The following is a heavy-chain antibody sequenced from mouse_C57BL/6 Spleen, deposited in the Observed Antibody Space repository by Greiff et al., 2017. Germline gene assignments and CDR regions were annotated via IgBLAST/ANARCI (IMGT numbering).Heavy chain of an antibody. CDR2: IDPSDSDT. J-gene: IGHJ2*01. V-gene: IGHV1-52*01. Sequence: QVQLQQSGAELVRPGSSVKLSCKASGYTFTSYWMHWVKQRPIQGLEWIGNIDPSDSDTHYNQKFKDKATLTVDKSSCTAYMQLSSLTSEDSAVYFSAMVTRHYWGQGTTLTVSS. D-gene: IGHD2-2*01. CDR1: GYTFTSYW. CDR3: AMVTRHY.